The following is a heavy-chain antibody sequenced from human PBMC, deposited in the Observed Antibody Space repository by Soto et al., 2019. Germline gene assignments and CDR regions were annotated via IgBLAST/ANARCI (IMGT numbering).Heavy chain of an antibody. D-gene: IGHD5-18*01. CDR2: IYSGGST. V-gene: IGHV3-66*04. CDR3: ARHGYNYGGGYFDY. Sequence: EVQLVESGGGLVQPGGSLRLSCAASGVTVSSNYMSWVRQAPGKGLEWVSVIYSGGSTYYAESVKCRFTISRDNSKNTLYLQMNSLRAEDTAVYYCARHGYNYGGGYFDYWGQGTLVTVSS. J-gene: IGHJ4*02. CDR1: GVTVSSNY.